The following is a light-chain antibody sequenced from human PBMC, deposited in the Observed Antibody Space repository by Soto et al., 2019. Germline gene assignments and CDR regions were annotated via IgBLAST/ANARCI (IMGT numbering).Light chain of an antibody. CDR1: NSDVGGYKF. J-gene: IGLJ1*01. CDR2: EVS. CDR3: SSYTTTSTLEV. Sequence: QSALTQPASVSVSPGQSITISCTGTNSDVGGYKFVSWYQQHPGKAPKLMIYEVSNRPSGVSNRFSGSKSGNTASLTISGLQAEDEADYYCSSYTTTSTLEVFGTGTKVTVL. V-gene: IGLV2-14*01.